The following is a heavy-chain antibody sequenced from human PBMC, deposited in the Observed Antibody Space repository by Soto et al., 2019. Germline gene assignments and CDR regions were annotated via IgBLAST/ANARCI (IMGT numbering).Heavy chain of an antibody. D-gene: IGHD3-3*01. J-gene: IGHJ4*02. CDR2: INHSGST. Sequence: SETLSLTCAVYGGSFSGYYWSWIRQPPGKGLEWIGEINHSGSTNYNPSLKSRVTISVDTSKNQFPLKLSSATAADTAVYYCARGAERFLDPIILYWGQGTLVTVSS. CDR1: GGSFSGYY. V-gene: IGHV4-34*01. CDR3: ARGAERFLDPIILY.